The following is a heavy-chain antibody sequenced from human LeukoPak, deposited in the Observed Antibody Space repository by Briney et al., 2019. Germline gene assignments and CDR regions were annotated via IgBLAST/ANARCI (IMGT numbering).Heavy chain of an antibody. J-gene: IGHJ5*01. D-gene: IGHD4-11*01. CDR3: VRDRALGTTSCGDS. CDR2: TWYDGSNK. Sequence: PGGSLRLSCAASGFTFSSYGMHWVRQAPGKGLEWVAVTWYDGSNKYYADSVKGRFTISRDNSRNTLYLQMNSLRAEDTAVYYCVRDRALGTTSCGDSWGLGTLVTVSS. CDR1: GFTFSSYG. V-gene: IGHV3-33*08.